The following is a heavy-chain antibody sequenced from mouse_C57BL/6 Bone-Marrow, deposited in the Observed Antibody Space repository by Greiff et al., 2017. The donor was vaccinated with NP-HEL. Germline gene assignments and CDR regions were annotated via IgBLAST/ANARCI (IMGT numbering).Heavy chain of an antibody. CDR3: TTSCTSDY. Sequence: EVQLQQSGAELVRPGASVKLSCTASGFNIKDDYMHWVKQRPEQGLEWIGWIDPGNGDTEYASKFQGKATITADTPSNTAYLQLSSLTSEDTAVYYCTTSCTSDYWGQGTTLTVSS. CDR2: IDPGNGDT. J-gene: IGHJ2*01. CDR1: GFNIKDDY. D-gene: IGHD1-1*01. V-gene: IGHV14-4*01.